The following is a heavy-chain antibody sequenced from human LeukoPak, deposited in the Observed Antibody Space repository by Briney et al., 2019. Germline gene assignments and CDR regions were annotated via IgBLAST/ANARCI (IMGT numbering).Heavy chain of an antibody. Sequence: GGSLRLSCAASGFTFSSYWMSWVRQAPGKGLEWVANIKQDGSEKYYVDSVKGRFTISRDNAKNSLYLQMNSLRAEDTAVYYCAKAPVFSGSYYYYGMDVWGQGTTVTVSS. CDR3: AKAPVFSGSYYYYGMDV. J-gene: IGHJ6*02. D-gene: IGHD1-26*01. CDR1: GFTFSSYW. V-gene: IGHV3-7*03. CDR2: IKQDGSEK.